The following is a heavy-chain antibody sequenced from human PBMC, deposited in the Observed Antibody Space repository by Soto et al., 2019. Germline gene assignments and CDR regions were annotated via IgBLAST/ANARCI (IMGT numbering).Heavy chain of an antibody. CDR3: AKDHSLVDIVATNVG. CDR2: ISYDGSNK. D-gene: IGHD5-12*01. V-gene: IGHV3-30*18. J-gene: IGHJ4*02. Sequence: GGSLRLSCAASGFTFSSYGMHWVRQAPGKGLEWVAVISYDGSNKYYADSVKGRFTISRDNSKNTLYLQMNSLRAEDTAVYYCAKDHSLVDIVATNVGWGQGTLVTVSS. CDR1: GFTFSSYG.